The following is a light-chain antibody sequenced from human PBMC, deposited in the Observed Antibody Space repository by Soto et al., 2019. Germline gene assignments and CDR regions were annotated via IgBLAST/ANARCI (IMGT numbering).Light chain of an antibody. CDR1: HSVGDY. V-gene: IGKV3-11*01. J-gene: IGKJ5*01. Sequence: TVLTPSPATLSLPQGERATLSCRASHSVGDYLAWYQQNPGQALRLLIYDASNSAAGVPARFSGSGSGTDFTLTISSLEPEDFAVYYCQQRSHWITFGQGTRLEIK. CDR3: QQRSHWIT. CDR2: DAS.